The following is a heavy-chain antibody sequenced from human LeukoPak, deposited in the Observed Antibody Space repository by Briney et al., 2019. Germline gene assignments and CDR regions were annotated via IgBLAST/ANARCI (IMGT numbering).Heavy chain of an antibody. D-gene: IGHD3-22*01. CDR1: GLTFSSYS. Sequence: PGGSLRLSCAASGLTFSSYSMNWVRQAPGKGLEWVSYISSSSSTIYYADSVKGRFTISRDNAKNSLYLQMNSLRAEDTAVYYCARGGLYYYGSSDYWGQGTLVTVSS. CDR2: ISSSSSTI. CDR3: ARGGLYYYGSSDY. V-gene: IGHV3-48*01. J-gene: IGHJ4*02.